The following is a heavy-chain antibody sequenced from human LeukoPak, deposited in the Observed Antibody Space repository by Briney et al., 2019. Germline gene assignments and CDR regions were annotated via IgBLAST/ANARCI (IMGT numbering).Heavy chain of an antibody. J-gene: IGHJ1*01. Sequence: KPSETLSLTCTVSGGSISSYYWSWIRQPPGKGLEWIGYIYYSGSTNYNPSLKSRVTISVDTSKNQFSLKLSSVTAADTAVYYCARDGVYSSSSPYFQHWGQGTLVTVSS. CDR2: IYYSGST. CDR1: GGSISSYY. V-gene: IGHV4-59*01. D-gene: IGHD6-6*01. CDR3: ARDGVYSSSSPYFQH.